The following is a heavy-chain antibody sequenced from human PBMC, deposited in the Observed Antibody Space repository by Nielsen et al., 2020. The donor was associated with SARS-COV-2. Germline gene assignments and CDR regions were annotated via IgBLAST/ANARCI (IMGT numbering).Heavy chain of an antibody. J-gene: IGHJ6*01. V-gene: IGHV3-9*01. CDR3: TLLQEHL. Sequence: GGSLRLSCAASGFRFDDFAMHWVRQAPGKGLEWVSGISWNSGSIGYADSVKGRFTISRDNAKNSLYLQMNSLHQGPIGLPPGTLLQEHLWG. CDR2: ISWNSGSI. CDR1: GFRFDDFA.